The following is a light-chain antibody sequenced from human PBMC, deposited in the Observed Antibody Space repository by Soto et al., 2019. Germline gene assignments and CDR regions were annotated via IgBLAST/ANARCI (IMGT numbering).Light chain of an antibody. V-gene: IGLV2-14*01. Sequence: QSVLTQPASVSGSPGQSITISCTGTSSDVGAYNYVSWYQQHPGEVPKVMIYEVSNRPSGVSNRFSGSKSGNTASLIISGLQAEDEADYYCSSYTTINTWVFGGGTKLTVL. CDR3: SSYTTINTWV. CDR1: SSDVGAYNY. CDR2: EVS. J-gene: IGLJ3*02.